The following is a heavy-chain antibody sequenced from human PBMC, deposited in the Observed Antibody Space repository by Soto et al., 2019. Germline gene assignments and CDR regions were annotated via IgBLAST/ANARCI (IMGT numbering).Heavy chain of an antibody. V-gene: IGHV4-4*07. CDR3: ARDIGSYAYAEGY. CDR1: GGSINSYW. CDR2: VYSSGTT. J-gene: IGHJ4*02. Sequence: SETLSLTCSVSGGSINSYWWSWIRQPAGKGLEWIGRVYSSGTTDYNPSLNSRATMSVETSKNQFSLKLTCVTAADTAVYYCARDIGSYAYAEGYWGQGIQVTVSS. D-gene: IGHD2-2*01.